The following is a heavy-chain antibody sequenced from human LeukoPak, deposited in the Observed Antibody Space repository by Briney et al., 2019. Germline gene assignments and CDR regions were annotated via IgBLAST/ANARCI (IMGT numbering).Heavy chain of an antibody. CDR3: ARSYYDFWSGYYAFDI. Sequence: GASVKVSCKASGYTFTSYDINWVRQATGQGLEWMGWMNPNRGNTGYAQKFQGRVTITRNTSISTAYMELSSLRSEDTAVYYCARSYYDFWSGYYAFDIWGQGTMVTVSS. V-gene: IGHV1-8*03. D-gene: IGHD3-3*01. CDR2: MNPNRGNT. J-gene: IGHJ3*02. CDR1: GYTFTSYD.